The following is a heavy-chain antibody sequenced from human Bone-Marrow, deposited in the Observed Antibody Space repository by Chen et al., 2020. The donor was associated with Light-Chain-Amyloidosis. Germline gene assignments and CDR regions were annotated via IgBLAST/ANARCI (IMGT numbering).Heavy chain of an antibody. CDR2: ISPDGKTT. CDR1: ELTFSSYW. J-gene: IGHJ4*02. V-gene: IGHV3-74*01. CDR3: VRGTSGGYGLFDQ. D-gene: IGHD2-2*01. Sequence: EVRVVESGGGLVQPGGSLRLSCEASELTFSSYWMHWVRQTPGKGLVWVSRISPDGKTTYYADSVKGRFTISRDNAKNTLFLQMNSLRVEDTAVYFCVRGTSGGYGLFDQWGQGPLVTVSS.